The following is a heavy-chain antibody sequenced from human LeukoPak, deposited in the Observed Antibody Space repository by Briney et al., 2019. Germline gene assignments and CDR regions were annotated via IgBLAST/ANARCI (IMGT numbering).Heavy chain of an antibody. CDR1: EYTFTGYY. CDR3: AIKRITIFGVVRGDFDY. Sequence: ASVKVSCKASEYTFTGYYMHWVRQAPGQGLEWMGWINPNSGGTNYAQKFQGRVTMTRDTSISTAYMELSRLRSDDTAVYYCAIKRITIFGVVRGDFDYWGQGTLVTVSS. J-gene: IGHJ4*02. V-gene: IGHV1-2*02. CDR2: INPNSGGT. D-gene: IGHD3-3*01.